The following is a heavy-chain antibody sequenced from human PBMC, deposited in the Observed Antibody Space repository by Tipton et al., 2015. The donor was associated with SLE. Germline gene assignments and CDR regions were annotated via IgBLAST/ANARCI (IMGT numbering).Heavy chain of an antibody. D-gene: IGHD3-10*01. CDR1: GGSISSSSYY. V-gene: IGHV4-39*07. J-gene: IGHJ4*02. CDR3: ARDRRVRGVADY. CDR2: IYHSGST. Sequence: TLSLTCTVSGGSISSSSYYWGWIRQPPGKGLEWIGSIYHSGSTYYNPSLKSRVTISVDTSKNQFSLKLSSVTAADTAVYYCARDRRVRGVADYWGQGTLVTVSS.